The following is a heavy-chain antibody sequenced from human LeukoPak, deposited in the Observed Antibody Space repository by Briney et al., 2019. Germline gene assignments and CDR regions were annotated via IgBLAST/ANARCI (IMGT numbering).Heavy chain of an antibody. J-gene: IGHJ4*02. CDR2: ISSTSSYK. CDR1: GFTFSSYF. V-gene: IGHV3-21*01. Sequence: GGSLRLSCAASGFTFSSYFMNWVRQAPGKGLEWVASISSTSSYKYYADSVKGRFTISSDNAKNSLYLQMNSLRAEDTAAYYCARGLCGGDCYSDWGQGTLVTVSS. CDR3: ARGLCGGDCYSD. D-gene: IGHD2-21*02.